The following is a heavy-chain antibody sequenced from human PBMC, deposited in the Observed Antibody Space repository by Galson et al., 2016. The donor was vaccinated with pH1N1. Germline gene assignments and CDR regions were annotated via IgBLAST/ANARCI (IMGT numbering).Heavy chain of an antibody. V-gene: IGHV4-38-2*01. Sequence: ETLSLTCDVSGFSISSGYYWGWIRQSPGKGLEWIGNIYHNNGPAYYDPSLRDRVTMSVDTSKNQFTLKLSSVTAADTAMYYCAKVTFSGAADFYDHWGRGILVIVSS. J-gene: IGHJ4*02. CDR3: AKVTFSGAADFYDH. CDR2: IYHNNGPA. D-gene: IGHD3-16*01. CDR1: GFSISSGYY.